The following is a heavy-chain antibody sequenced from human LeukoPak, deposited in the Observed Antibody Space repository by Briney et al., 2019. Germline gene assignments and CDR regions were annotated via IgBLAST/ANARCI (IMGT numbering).Heavy chain of an antibody. V-gene: IGHV3-21*01. CDR2: ISSSSSYI. J-gene: IGHJ4*02. D-gene: IGHD4-17*01. CDR1: GFTFSSYW. CDR3: ARDSYGDYGY. Sequence: GGSLRLSCAASGFTFSSYWMSWVRQAPGKGLEWVSSISSSSSYIYYADSVKGRFTISRDNAKNSLYLQMNSLRAEDTAVYYCARDSYGDYGYWGQGTLVTVSS.